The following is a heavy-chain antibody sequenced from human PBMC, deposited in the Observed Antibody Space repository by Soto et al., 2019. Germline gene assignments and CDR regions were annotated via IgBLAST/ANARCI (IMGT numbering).Heavy chain of an antibody. CDR2: IYPGDSDT. D-gene: IGHD3-22*01. CDR3: ARRVYYYDSSGYKGGNWFDP. V-gene: IGHV5-51*01. Sequence: PGESLKISCKGSGYSFTSYWIGWVRQMPGKGLEWMGIIYPGDSDTRYSPSFQGQVTISADKSISTAYLQWSSLKASDTAMYYFARRVYYYDSSGYKGGNWFDPWGQGTLVTVSS. J-gene: IGHJ5*02. CDR1: GYSFTSYW.